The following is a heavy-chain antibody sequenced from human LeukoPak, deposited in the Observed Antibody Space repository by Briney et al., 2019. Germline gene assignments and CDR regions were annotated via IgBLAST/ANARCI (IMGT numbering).Heavy chain of an antibody. CDR3: VTYYFDSSGPKKNY. Sequence: SETLSLTCAVYGGSFSGYYWSWLRQPPGKGLEWIGEINHSGSTNYNPSLKSRVTISVDTSKKQFSLKLSSVTAADTAVYYCVTYYFDSSGPKKNYWGQGTLVTVYS. D-gene: IGHD3-22*01. J-gene: IGHJ4*02. CDR2: INHSGST. CDR1: GGSFSGYY. V-gene: IGHV4-34*01.